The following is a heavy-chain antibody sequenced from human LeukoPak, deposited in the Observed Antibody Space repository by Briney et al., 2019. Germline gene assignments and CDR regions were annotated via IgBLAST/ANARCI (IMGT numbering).Heavy chain of an antibody. CDR1: GYTFTSYY. Sequence: ASVKVSCKASGYTFTSYYMHWVRQAPGQGLEWMGIINPSGGSTSYAQKFQGRVTMTRDTSTSTVYMELSSLRSEDTAVYYCAREGSLGSSWYFYYYGMDVWGQGTTVTVSS. D-gene: IGHD6-13*01. V-gene: IGHV1-46*01. CDR3: AREGSLGSSWYFYYYGMDV. J-gene: IGHJ6*02. CDR2: INPSGGST.